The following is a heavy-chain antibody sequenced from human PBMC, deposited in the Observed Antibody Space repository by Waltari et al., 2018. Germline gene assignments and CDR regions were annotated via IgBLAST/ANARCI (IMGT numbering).Heavy chain of an antibody. CDR1: GGSISSGSYY. CDR2: TYYRSKWYN. J-gene: IGHJ4*02. D-gene: IGHD2-21*02. Sequence: QVQLQESGPGLVKPSQTLSLTCTVSGGSISSGSYYWNWIRQSPSRGLEWLGRTYYRSKWYNDYAVAVKSRITINPDTSKNQFSLQLNSVTPEDTAVYYCARDKVTAMAVFDYWGQGTLVTVSS. CDR3: ARDKVTAMAVFDY. V-gene: IGHV6-1*01.